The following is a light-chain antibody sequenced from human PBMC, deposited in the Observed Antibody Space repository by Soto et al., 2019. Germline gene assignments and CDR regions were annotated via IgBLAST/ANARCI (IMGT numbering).Light chain of an antibody. CDR3: QSYDSSLSGWV. CDR1: SSNIGAGYD. Sequence: QSVLTQPPSVSGAPGPRATISCTGSSSNIGAGYDVHWYQQLPGTAPKLLISGNSNRPSGVPDRFSGSKSCTSASLAITGLQAEDEADYYCQSYDSSLSGWVFGGGTKLTVL. CDR2: GNS. V-gene: IGLV1-40*01. J-gene: IGLJ3*02.